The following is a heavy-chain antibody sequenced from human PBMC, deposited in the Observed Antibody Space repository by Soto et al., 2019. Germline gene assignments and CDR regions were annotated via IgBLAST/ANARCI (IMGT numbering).Heavy chain of an antibody. D-gene: IGHD6-13*01. CDR2: ISGSGGST. CDR3: AKGPGSSWYSYYKDV. J-gene: IGHJ6*03. V-gene: IGHV3-23*01. Sequence: HPGGSLRLSCVASGFTFSSYAMSWVRQAPGKGLEWVSVISGSGGSTYDADSVKGRFTISRDNSKNTLYLQMNSLRAEDTAVYYCAKGPGSSWYSYYKDVWGIGTTVTVSS. CDR1: GFTFSSYA.